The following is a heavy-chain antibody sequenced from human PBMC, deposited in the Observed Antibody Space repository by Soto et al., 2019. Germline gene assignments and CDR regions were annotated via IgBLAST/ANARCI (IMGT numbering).Heavy chain of an antibody. CDR3: AKIEYSSSNDAFDI. V-gene: IGHV3-53*01. D-gene: IGHD6-6*01. CDR1: GFTVSSNY. CDR2: IYSGGST. Sequence: GGSLRLSCAASGFTVSSNYMSWVRQAPGKGLEWVSVIYSGGSTYYADSVKGRFTISRDNSKNTLYLQMNSLRAEDTAVYYCAKIEYSSSNDAFDIWGQGTMVTVSS. J-gene: IGHJ3*02.